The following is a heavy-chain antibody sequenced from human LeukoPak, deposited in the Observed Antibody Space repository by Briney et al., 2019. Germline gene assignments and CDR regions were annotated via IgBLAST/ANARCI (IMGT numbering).Heavy chain of an antibody. Sequence: GGSLRLSCAASGFIFSDYWMTWVRQAPGKGLEWVANIKEDGSEKNYVDSVKGRFTISRDNAKNSLYLQMNSLRAEDTAVYYCARDFAIVVGATDYWGQGTLVTVSS. CDR2: IKEDGSEK. V-gene: IGHV3-7*01. D-gene: IGHD1-26*01. J-gene: IGHJ4*02. CDR1: GFIFSDYW. CDR3: ARDFAIVVGATDY.